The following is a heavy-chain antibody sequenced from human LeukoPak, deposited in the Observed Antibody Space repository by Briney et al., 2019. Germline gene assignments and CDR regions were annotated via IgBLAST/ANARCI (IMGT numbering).Heavy chain of an antibody. V-gene: IGHV4-4*07. Sequence: SETLSLTCTVSGGSISSYYWSWIRQPAGKGLEWIGRIYTSGSTNYNPSLKSRVTISIDKSKNQFSLKLSSVTAADTAVYYCARDWFSEYQLPHKLRYYYYYMDVWGKGTTVTVSS. J-gene: IGHJ6*03. CDR2: IYTSGST. CDR3: ARDWFSEYQLPHKLRYYYYYMDV. CDR1: GGSISSYY. D-gene: IGHD2-2*01.